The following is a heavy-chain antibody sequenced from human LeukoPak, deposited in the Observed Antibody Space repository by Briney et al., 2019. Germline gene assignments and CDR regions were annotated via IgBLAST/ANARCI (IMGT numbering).Heavy chain of an antibody. J-gene: IGHJ5*02. D-gene: IGHD3-9*01. CDR3: ARLAIRRIDFGNPEFDP. V-gene: IGHV3-48*01. Sequence: VRLGGSLRLSCAASGFTFSSYSMNWVRQAPGKGLEWVSYITSNSVTRFYADSVKGRFTISRDNAENSMYLQMNNLRVEDTAVYYCARLAIRRIDFGNPEFDPWGQGTLVTVSS. CDR2: ITSNSVTR. CDR1: GFTFSSYS.